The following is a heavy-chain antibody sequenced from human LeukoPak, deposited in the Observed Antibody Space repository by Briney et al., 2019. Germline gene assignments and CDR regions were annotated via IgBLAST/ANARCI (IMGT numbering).Heavy chain of an antibody. V-gene: IGHV4-4*07. CDR1: GGSTSSYY. CDR2: IYTSGST. CDR3: VRTYCSTTSCYRDTSDI. J-gene: IGHJ3*02. Sequence: PSETLSLTCTVSGGSTSSYYWSWIRQPAGKGLEWIGRIYTSGSTKYNPSLKSRVTMSVDTSKNQFSLKLSSVTAADTAVYYCVRTYCSTTSCYRDTSDIWGQGTMVTVSS. D-gene: IGHD2-2*01.